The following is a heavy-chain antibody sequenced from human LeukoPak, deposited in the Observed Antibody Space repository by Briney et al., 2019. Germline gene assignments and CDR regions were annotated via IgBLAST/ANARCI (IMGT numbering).Heavy chain of an antibody. CDR3: VKDFGRLWFGESAFDY. CDR1: GFTFSDYG. Sequence: PGGSLRLSCAASGFTFSDYGMHWVRQAPGKGPEWVAVISYDGKYQYYADSVKGRFTISRDNSKNTLYLQMNSLRVDDTAVYHCVKDFGRLWFGESAFDYWGQGTLVPVSS. J-gene: IGHJ4*02. D-gene: IGHD3-10*01. CDR2: ISYDGKYQ. V-gene: IGHV3-30*18.